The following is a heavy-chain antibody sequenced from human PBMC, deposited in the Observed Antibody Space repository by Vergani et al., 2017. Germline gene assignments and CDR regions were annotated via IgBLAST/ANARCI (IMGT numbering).Heavy chain of an antibody. CDR3: ARDLGDYYGSGGIGY. J-gene: IGHJ4*02. CDR2: IKSKTDGGTT. Sequence: EVQLVESGGGLVKPGGSLRLSCAASGFTFSNAWMSWVRQAPGKGLEWVGRIKSKTDGGTTDYAAPVKGRFTISRDDSKNTLYLQMNSLRAEDTAVYYCARDLGDYYGSGGIGYWGQGTLVTVSS. D-gene: IGHD3-10*01. CDR1: GFTFSNAW. V-gene: IGHV3-15*01.